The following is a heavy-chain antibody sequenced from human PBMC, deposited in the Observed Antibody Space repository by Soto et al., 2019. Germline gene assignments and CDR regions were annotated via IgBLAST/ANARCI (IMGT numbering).Heavy chain of an antibody. CDR2: ISGSGSRT. D-gene: IGHD6-19*01. Sequence: EVQLLESGGGLAQPGGSLRLSCGVSGLTFSHYAFNWVRQTPGRGLEWVSTISGSGSRTHYADFVKGRFTISRDDSKKTVYLQMDSLRSEVTALYFCTKEDVGRSIAVPQGWFDHWGQGTQVTVSS. CDR1: GLTFSHYA. V-gene: IGHV3-23*01. J-gene: IGHJ5*02. CDR3: TKEDVGRSIAVPQGWFDH.